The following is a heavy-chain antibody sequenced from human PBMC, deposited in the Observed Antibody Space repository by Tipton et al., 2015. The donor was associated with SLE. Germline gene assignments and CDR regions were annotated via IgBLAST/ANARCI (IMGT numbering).Heavy chain of an antibody. CDR3: ARGGAAAGPFDL. V-gene: IGHV4-4*07. J-gene: IGHJ2*01. D-gene: IGHD6-13*01. CDR1: GGSISFDY. CDR2: IYSSGDR. Sequence: TLSLTCTVSGGSISFDYWSWIRQSAGRGLEWIGRIYSSGDRDYNPSLRSRVTMSIDASQNRVSLRLKSVSAADTAVYYCARGGAAAGPFDLWGRGTLVTVSS.